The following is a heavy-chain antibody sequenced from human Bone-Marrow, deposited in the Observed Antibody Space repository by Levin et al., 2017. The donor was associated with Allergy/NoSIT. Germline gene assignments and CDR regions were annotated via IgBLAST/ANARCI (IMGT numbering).Heavy chain of an antibody. CDR2: INYSGNT. D-gene: IGHD5-12*01. CDR3: ARGIVATSEFDF. J-gene: IGHJ4*02. CDR1: GDAISSGGYS. Sequence: SETLSLTCGVSGDAISSGGYSWSWIRQPPGKGLEWIGYINYSGNTFYNPSLKTRVTISMDTSRNQFSLRMRSVTAADTAVYYCARGIVATSEFDFWGQGALVAVSS. V-gene: IGHV4-30-2*01.